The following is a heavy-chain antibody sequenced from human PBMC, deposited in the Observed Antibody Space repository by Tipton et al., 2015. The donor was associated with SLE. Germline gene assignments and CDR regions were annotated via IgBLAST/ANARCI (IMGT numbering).Heavy chain of an antibody. Sequence: LRLSCTVSGGSISSYYWSWIRQPPGKGLEWIGYIYYSGSTNYNPSLKSRVTISVDTSKNQFSLKLSSVAAADTAVYYCARLEGGSDWYFDLWGRGTLVTVSS. CDR2: IYYSGST. D-gene: IGHD1-26*01. CDR3: ARLEGGSDWYFDL. J-gene: IGHJ2*01. V-gene: IGHV4-59*08. CDR1: GGSISSYY.